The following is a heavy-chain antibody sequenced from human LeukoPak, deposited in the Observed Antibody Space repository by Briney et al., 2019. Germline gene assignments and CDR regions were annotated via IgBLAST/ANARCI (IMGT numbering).Heavy chain of an antibody. D-gene: IGHD2-2*01. J-gene: IGHJ2*01. CDR3: TRGQRSCNSASCHLWYFDL. CDR1: GFTFSSYA. CDR2: ISASSNYR. Sequence: GGPLRLSCAASGFTFSSYALSWVRQAPGEGLEWVSQISASSNYRYYADSVKGRFTISRDNSKSTLFLQMDSLRDEDTAVYYCTRGQRSCNSASCHLWYFDLWGRGTLVSVSS. V-gene: IGHV3-23*01.